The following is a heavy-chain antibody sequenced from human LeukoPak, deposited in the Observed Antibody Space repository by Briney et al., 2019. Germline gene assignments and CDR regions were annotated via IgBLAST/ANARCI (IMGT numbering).Heavy chain of an antibody. Sequence: GGSLRLSCAASGFTFSSYGMHWVRQAPGKGLEWVAVISYDGSNKYYADSVKGRFTISRDNSKNTLYLQMNSLRAEDTAVYYCAKEIQLYYDFWSGYRPLDYWGQGTLVTVSS. D-gene: IGHD3-3*01. CDR2: ISYDGSNK. V-gene: IGHV3-30*18. CDR1: GFTFSSYG. CDR3: AKEIQLYYDFWSGYRPLDY. J-gene: IGHJ4*02.